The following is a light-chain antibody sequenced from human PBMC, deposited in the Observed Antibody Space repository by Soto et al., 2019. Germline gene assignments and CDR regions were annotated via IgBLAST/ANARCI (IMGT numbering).Light chain of an antibody. CDR1: QSIGTL. CDR2: DAS. CDR3: QQYDGYSGT. V-gene: IGKV1-5*01. J-gene: IGKJ1*01. Sequence: DIQMTQSPSTVYASVGDRVTLTCRASQSIGTLFAWYQQKPGEAPKLLIYDASNLERGVSSTFSGSGSGTEFTLTINTLQPEDFATYYCQQYDGYSGTFGQGTKVQIK.